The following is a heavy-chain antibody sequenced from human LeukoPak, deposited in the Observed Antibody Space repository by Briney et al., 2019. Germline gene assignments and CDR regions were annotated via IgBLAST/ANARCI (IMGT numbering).Heavy chain of an antibody. V-gene: IGHV3-7*01. CDR2: IKQDGSEK. CDR1: GFTFSSYG. D-gene: IGHD2-15*01. J-gene: IGHJ3*02. Sequence: GGSLRLSCAASGFTFSSYGMHWVRQAPGKGLEWVANIKQDGSEKYYVDSVKGRFTISRDNAKNSLYLQMNSLRAEDTAVYYCAREVVVVVAAIDAFDIWGQGTMITVSS. CDR3: AREVVVVVAAIDAFDI.